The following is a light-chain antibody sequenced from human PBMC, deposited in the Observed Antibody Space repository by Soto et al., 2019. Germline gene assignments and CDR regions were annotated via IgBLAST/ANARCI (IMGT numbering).Light chain of an antibody. Sequence: DIQLTQSPSFVSASVGDRVTITCRASQGISSYFAWYQQKPGKAPKLLIFALSTLQSGVPSRFSGSASGTEFTLTISSLQPEDFATYYCQQLYSYRLTFGGGTKVEIK. J-gene: IGKJ4*01. V-gene: IGKV1-9*01. CDR3: QQLYSYRLT. CDR2: ALS. CDR1: QGISSY.